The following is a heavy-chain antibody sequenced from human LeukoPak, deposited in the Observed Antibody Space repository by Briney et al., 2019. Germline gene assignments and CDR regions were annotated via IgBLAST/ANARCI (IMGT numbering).Heavy chain of an antibody. J-gene: IGHJ5*02. V-gene: IGHV7-4-1*02. CDR3: ARGILGQLDP. Sequence: ASVKVSCKASGYTFTDYYMHWVRQAPGQGLEWMGWINTNTGNPTYAQGFTGRFVFSLDTSVSTAYLQISSLKAEDTAVYYCARGILGQLDPWGQGTLVTVSS. D-gene: IGHD2-8*02. CDR1: GYTFTDYY. CDR2: INTNTGNP.